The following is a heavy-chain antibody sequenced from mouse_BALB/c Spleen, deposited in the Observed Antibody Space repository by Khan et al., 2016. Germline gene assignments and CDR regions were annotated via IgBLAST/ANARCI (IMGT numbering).Heavy chain of an antibody. CDR3: ATTVVAPRFAY. CDR2: ISYSGST. D-gene: IGHD1-1*01. V-gene: IGHV3-2*02. J-gene: IGHJ3*01. Sequence: EVQLQESGPGLVKPSQFLSLTCTVTGYSITSDYAWNWIRQFPGNKLEWMGYISYSGSTSYNPSLKSRISITRDTSKNQFFLQLNSVTTEATATYYCATTVVAPRFAYWGQWTLVTVSA. CDR1: GYSITSDYA.